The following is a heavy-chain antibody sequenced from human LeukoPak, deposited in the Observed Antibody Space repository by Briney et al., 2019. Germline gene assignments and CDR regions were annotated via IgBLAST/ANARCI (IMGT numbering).Heavy chain of an antibody. D-gene: IGHD2-2*01. CDR1: GYTFTGYY. Sequence: ASVKVSCKASGYTFTGYYMHWVRQAPGQGLEWMGWINPNSGGTNYAQKFQGRVTMTRDTSISTAYMELSRLRSDDTAVHYCARDYTYCSSTSCYEVYYYYGMDVWGQGTTVTVSS. V-gene: IGHV1-2*02. CDR2: INPNSGGT. CDR3: ARDYTYCSSTSCYEVYYYYGMDV. J-gene: IGHJ6*02.